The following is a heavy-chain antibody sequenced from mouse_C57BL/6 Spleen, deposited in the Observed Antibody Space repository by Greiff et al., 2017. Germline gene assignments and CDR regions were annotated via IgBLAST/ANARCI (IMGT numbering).Heavy chain of an antibody. CDR2: IYPGDGDT. CDR1: GYAFSSYW. Sequence: VQLQQSGAELVKPGASVKISCKASGYAFSSYWMNWVKQRPGKGLEWIGQIYPGDGDTNYNGKFKGKATLTADKSSSTAYMQLSSLTSEDSAVYCCAKNYYDYGYWYFDVWGTGTTVTVSS. CDR3: AKNYYDYGYWYFDV. J-gene: IGHJ1*03. D-gene: IGHD2-4*01. V-gene: IGHV1-80*01.